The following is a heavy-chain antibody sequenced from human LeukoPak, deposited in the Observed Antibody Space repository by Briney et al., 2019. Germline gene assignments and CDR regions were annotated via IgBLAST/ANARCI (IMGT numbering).Heavy chain of an antibody. CDR1: GFTFSSYA. CDR3: ANGGQGSVVLMVYATDY. Sequence: GGPLRLSCAASGFTFSSYAMSWVRQAPGKGLEWVSAISGSGGSTYYADSVEGRFTISRDNSKNTLYLQMNSLRAEDTAVYYCANGGQGSVVLMVYATDYWGQGTLVTVSS. D-gene: IGHD2-8*01. CDR2: ISGSGGST. V-gene: IGHV3-23*01. J-gene: IGHJ4*02.